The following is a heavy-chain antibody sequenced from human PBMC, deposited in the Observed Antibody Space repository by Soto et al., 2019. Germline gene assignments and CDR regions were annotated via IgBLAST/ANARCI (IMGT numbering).Heavy chain of an antibody. D-gene: IGHD3-3*01. J-gene: IGHJ6*02. CDR3: ARRAFGVVEYYYYGMDV. CDR2: IDPSDSYT. V-gene: IGHV5-10-1*01. CDR1: GYSFTSYW. Sequence: GESLNISCKGSGYSFTSYWISWVRQMPGKGLEWMGRIDPSDSYTNYSPSFQGHVTISADKSISTAYLQWSSLKASDTAMYYCARRAFGVVEYYYYGMDVWGQGTTVTVSS.